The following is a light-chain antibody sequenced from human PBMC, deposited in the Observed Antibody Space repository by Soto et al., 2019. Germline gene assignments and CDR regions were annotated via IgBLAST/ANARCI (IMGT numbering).Light chain of an antibody. Sequence: MTLSPATLSVSTEERATLSCRASQSVSRRLAWFQQKPGKAPKLLIYDASSLESGVPSRFSGSGSGTEFTLTISSLHFDDFATYYCQQYDYSRTFGQGSKVDIK. CDR2: DAS. CDR1: QSVSRR. CDR3: QQYDYSRT. J-gene: IGKJ1*01. V-gene: IGKV1-5*01.